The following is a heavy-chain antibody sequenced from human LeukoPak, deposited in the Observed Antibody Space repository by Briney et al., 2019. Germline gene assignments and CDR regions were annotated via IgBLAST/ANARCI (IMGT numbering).Heavy chain of an antibody. Sequence: GGSLRLSCAASGFTFSSYAMSWVRQAPGKGLEWVSAISGSGGSTYYADSVKGRFTISRDNSKNTLYLQMNSLRAEDTAVYYCARDTMVRGASPLDYYYGMDVWGQGTTVTVSS. CDR3: ARDTMVRGASPLDYYYGMDV. V-gene: IGHV3-23*01. D-gene: IGHD3-10*01. CDR1: GFTFSSYA. CDR2: ISGSGGST. J-gene: IGHJ6*02.